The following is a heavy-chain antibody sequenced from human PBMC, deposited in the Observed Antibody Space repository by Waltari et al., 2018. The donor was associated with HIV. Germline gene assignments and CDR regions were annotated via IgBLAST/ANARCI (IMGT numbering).Heavy chain of an antibody. J-gene: IGHJ4*02. D-gene: IGHD2-21*01. V-gene: IGHV3-73*02. CDR2: IRSRGNRYAT. CDR1: GFTFSASA. CDR3: TRAVAY. Sequence: EVQLVESGGGLVQPGGSLRVSCADSGFTFSASAIHWVRQASGEGLEWVGRIRSRGNRYATAYGASVKGRFTVSRDDSKNTAYLQMNNLKTEDTAVYYCTRAVAYWGQGTLVTVSP.